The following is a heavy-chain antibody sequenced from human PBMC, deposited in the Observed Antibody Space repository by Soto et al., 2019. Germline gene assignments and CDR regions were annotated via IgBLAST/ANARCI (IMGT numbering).Heavy chain of an antibody. J-gene: IGHJ6*02. D-gene: IGHD3-22*01. CDR1: GFTFSSYA. V-gene: IGHV3-23*01. CDR2: ISGSGGST. Sequence: GGSLRLSCAASGFTFSSYAMSWVRQAPGKGLEWVSAISGSGGSTYYADSVKGRFTISRDNSKNTLYLQMNSLRAEDTAVYYCAKSFGGYYDSSGYYPYYYYYGMDVWGQGTTVTVSS. CDR3: AKSFGGYYDSSGYYPYYYYYGMDV.